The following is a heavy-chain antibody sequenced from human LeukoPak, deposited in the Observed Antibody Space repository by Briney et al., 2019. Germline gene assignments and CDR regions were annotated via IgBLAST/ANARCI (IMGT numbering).Heavy chain of an antibody. D-gene: IGHD3-16*02. V-gene: IGHV3-23*01. Sequence: PGGSLRLSCAASGFTFSSYAMSWVRQAPGKGLEWVSAISGSGGSTYYADSVKGRFTISRDNSKNTLYLQMNSLRAEDTAVYYCAADHDYVWGSYREFDYWGQGTLVTVSS. CDR2: ISGSGGST. CDR1: GFTFSSYA. J-gene: IGHJ4*02. CDR3: AADHDYVWGSYREFDY.